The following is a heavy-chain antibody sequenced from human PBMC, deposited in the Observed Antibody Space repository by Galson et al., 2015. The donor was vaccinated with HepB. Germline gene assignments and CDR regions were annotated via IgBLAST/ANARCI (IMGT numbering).Heavy chain of an antibody. J-gene: IGHJ4*02. Sequence: ETLSLTCTVSSGSISSYYWNWIRQSPGKGLEWIGYIYFTGTTNYNPSLKSRVTISVDTSKNQFSLRLSAVTAADTAVYYCARNFGRLGVDYWGQGTLVTVSS. CDR1: SGSISSYY. D-gene: IGHD3-10*01. CDR2: IYFTGTT. CDR3: ARNFGRLGVDY. V-gene: IGHV4-59*01.